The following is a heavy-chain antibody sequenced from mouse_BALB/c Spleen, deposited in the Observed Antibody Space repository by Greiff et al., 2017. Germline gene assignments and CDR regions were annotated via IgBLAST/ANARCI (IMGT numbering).Heavy chain of an antibody. V-gene: IGHV1-5*01. D-gene: IGHD2-4*01. CDR2: IYPGNSDT. Sequence: DVQLQESGTVLARPGASVKMSCKASGYTFTSYWMHWVKQRPGQGLEWIGAIYPGNSDTSYNQKFKGKAKLTAVTSTSTAYMELSRLTNEDSAVYDCTRSGDYDGGAMDYWGQGTSVTVSS. J-gene: IGHJ4*01. CDR3: TRSGDYDGGAMDY. CDR1: GYTFTSYW.